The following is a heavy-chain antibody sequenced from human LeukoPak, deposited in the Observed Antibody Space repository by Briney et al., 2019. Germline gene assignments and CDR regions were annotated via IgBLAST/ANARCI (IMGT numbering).Heavy chain of an antibody. J-gene: IGHJ4*02. D-gene: IGHD6-13*01. Sequence: AGSLCLTCAASGLTFSSYSRNWVRQAPGKGLEWVSSISSSSSSIYYPDSVKGGFTISRDNAKNSLYLQMNSLRAENTAVYYCARSLLSRAAAATDYWGQGTLVTVSS. CDR2: ISSSSSSI. CDR1: GLTFSSYS. V-gene: IGHV3-21*01. CDR3: ARSLLSRAAAATDY.